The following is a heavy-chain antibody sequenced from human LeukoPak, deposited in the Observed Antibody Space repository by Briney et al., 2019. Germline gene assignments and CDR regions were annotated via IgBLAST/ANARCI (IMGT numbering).Heavy chain of an antibody. Sequence: PGGSLRFSCAAYGFTFSSYGMNWVRQAPGKGLGWVSYISSSGSTIHYADSVKGRFTISIDNAKNSLYLQMNSLRADDTAVYYCARDRGVLRFLEWSRYAFDIWGQGTMVTVSS. D-gene: IGHD3-3*01. CDR3: ARDRGVLRFLEWSRYAFDI. CDR1: GFTFSSYG. V-gene: IGHV3-48*03. CDR2: ISSSGSTI. J-gene: IGHJ3*02.